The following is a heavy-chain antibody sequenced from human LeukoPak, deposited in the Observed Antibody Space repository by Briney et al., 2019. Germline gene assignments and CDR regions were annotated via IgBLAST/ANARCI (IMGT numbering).Heavy chain of an antibody. CDR1: GYTFASYW. J-gene: IGHJ3*02. CDR3: ARRKDTMVRGVRLYAFDI. Sequence: GESLKISCEGSGYTFASYWIGWVRQMPGKGLEWMGIIYPSDSETRYTPSFQGQVTISADKSISAAYVQWSSLKASDTAMYYCARRKDTMVRGVRLYAFDIWGQGTMVTVSS. D-gene: IGHD3-10*01. CDR2: IYPSDSET. V-gene: IGHV5-51*01.